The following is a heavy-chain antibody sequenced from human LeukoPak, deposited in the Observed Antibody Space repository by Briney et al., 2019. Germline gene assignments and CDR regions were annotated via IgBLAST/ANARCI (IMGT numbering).Heavy chain of an antibody. V-gene: IGHV1-2*02. CDR3: ARGDYYGSGKVVAA. CDR2: INPNSGGT. Sequence: ASVKVSCKASGYTFTSYDINWVRLAPGQGLEWMGWINPNSGGTSYAQKFQDRVTMTRDTSISTAYMELSLLRSDDTAVYYCARGDYYGSGKVVAAWGQGTLVTVSS. CDR1: GYTFTSYD. D-gene: IGHD3-10*01. J-gene: IGHJ5*02.